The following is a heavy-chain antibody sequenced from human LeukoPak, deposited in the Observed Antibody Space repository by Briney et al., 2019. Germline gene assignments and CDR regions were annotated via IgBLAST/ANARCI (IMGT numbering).Heavy chain of an antibody. D-gene: IGHD3-22*01. CDR2: IYHSGST. J-gene: IGHJ5*02. V-gene: IGHV4-38-2*02. Sequence: PSETLSLTCTVSGYSISSGYYWGWIRQPPGKGLEWIGSIYHSGSTYYNPSLKSRVTISVDTSKNQFSLKLSSVTAADTAVYYCARGGDSSGYYSGWFDPWGQGTLVTVSS. CDR1: GYSISSGYY. CDR3: ARGGDSSGYYSGWFDP.